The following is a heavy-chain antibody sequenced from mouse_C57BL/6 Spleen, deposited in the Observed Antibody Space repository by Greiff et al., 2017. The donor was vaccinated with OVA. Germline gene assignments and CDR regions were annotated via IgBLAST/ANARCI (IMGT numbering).Heavy chain of an antibody. Sequence: EVQGVESGAELVRPGASVKLSCTASGFNIKDDYMHWVKQRPEQGLEWIGWIDPENGDTEYASKFQGKATITADTSSNTAYLQLSSLTSEDTAVYYCTFFITTVVADYYAMDYWGQGTSVTVSS. CDR3: TFFITTVVADYYAMDY. CDR1: GFNIKDDY. CDR2: IDPENGDT. J-gene: IGHJ4*01. D-gene: IGHD1-1*01. V-gene: IGHV14-4*01.